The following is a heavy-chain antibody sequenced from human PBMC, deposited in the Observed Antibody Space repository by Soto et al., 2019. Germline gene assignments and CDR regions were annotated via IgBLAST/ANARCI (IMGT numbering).Heavy chain of an antibody. CDR3: AKDPYYDFWSGYYTSDYFDY. D-gene: IGHD3-3*01. V-gene: IGHV3-23*01. Sequence: PGGSLRLSCAASGFTFSSYAMSWVRQAPGKGREWVSAISGSGGSTYYADSVKGRFTISRDNSKNTLYLQMNSLRAEDTAVYYCAKDPYYDFWSGYYTSDYFDYWGQGTLVTVSS. CDR2: ISGSGGST. CDR1: GFTFSSYA. J-gene: IGHJ4*02.